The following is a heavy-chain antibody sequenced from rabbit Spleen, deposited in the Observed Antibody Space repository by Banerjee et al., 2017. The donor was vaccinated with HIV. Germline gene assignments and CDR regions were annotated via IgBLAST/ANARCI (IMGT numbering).Heavy chain of an antibody. D-gene: IGHD4-2*01. CDR2: VHAGNSGNT. J-gene: IGHJ3*01. CDR1: GASFTSGYD. Sequence: VESGGGLVKPGASLTLTCKAPGASFTSGYDMCWVRQAPGKGLEWIACVHAGNSGNTYYATWAKGRFTISKTSSNTVTLQMTSLTVADTATYFCARGDFGSVTCILKYGMDIWGQGTLVTVS. V-gene: IGHV1S40*01. CDR3: ARGDFGSVTCILKYGMDI.